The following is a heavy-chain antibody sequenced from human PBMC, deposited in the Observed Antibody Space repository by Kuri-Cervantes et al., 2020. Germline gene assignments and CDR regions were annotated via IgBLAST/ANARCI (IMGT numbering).Heavy chain of an antibody. V-gene: IGHV3-9*01. Sequence: SLKISCATSGFTFDSFAMNWVRQAPGKGLEWVSGISYSGRIHYADSVKGRFTISRDNSKNTLYLQMNSLRAEGTAVYYCARDLGLVGGSYGTLDYWGQGTLATVSS. CDR1: GFTFDSFA. CDR3: ARDLGLVGGSYGTLDY. D-gene: IGHD5-18*01. CDR2: ISYSGRI. J-gene: IGHJ4*02.